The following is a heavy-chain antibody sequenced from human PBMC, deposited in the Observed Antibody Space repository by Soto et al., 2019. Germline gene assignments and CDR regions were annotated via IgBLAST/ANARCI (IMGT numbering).Heavy chain of an antibody. D-gene: IGHD2-21*02. V-gene: IGHV4-59*12. CDR1: GGSISSYY. J-gene: IGHJ6*02. Sequence: WETLSLTCTVSGGSISSYYWSWIRQPPGKGLEWIGYIYYSGSTNYNPSLKSRVTISVDTSKNQFSLKLSSVTAADTAVYYCARDLWGYCGADCYPLDVWGQGTTVTVS. CDR2: IYYSGST. CDR3: ARDLWGYCGADCYPLDV.